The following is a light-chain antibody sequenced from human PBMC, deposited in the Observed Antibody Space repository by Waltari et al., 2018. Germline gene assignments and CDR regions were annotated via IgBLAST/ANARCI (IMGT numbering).Light chain of an antibody. CDR3: QHYLRLPVT. CDR2: GAS. J-gene: IGKJ1*01. Sequence: EIVLTQSPGTLSLSLGERATGSCRASQSVSRALAWYQQKPGQAPRLLIYGASTRATGIPDRFSSSGSGTDFSLTISRLEPDDFAVYYCQHYLRLPVTFGQGTTVEI. CDR1: QSVSRA. V-gene: IGKV3-20*01.